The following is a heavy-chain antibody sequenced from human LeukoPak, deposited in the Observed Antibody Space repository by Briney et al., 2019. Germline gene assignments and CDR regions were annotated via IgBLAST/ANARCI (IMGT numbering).Heavy chain of an antibody. V-gene: IGHV3-9*01. J-gene: IGHJ4*02. CDR3: ARSEWQAYYFDY. CDR2: ISWNSGIL. D-gene: IGHD2-8*01. Sequence: GGSLRLSCAASGFTFDDYTMHWVRQAPGKGLEWVSGISWNSGILGYADSVKGRFTISRDNAKNSLYLQMSSLTADDTALYYCARSEWQAYYFDYWGQGTLVTVSS. CDR1: GFTFDDYT.